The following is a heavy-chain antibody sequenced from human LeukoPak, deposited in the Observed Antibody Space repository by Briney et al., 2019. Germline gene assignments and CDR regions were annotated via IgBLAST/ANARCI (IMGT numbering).Heavy chain of an antibody. CDR1: GFTFSSYS. CDR3: ARQYCSSTSCPPDY. Sequence: GGSLRLSCAASGFTFSSYSMNWVRQAPGKGLEWVSSISSSSYIYYADSVKGRFTISRDNAKNSLYLQMNSLRAEDTAVYYCARQYCSSTSCPPDYWGQGTLVTVSS. D-gene: IGHD2-2*01. CDR2: ISSSSYI. J-gene: IGHJ4*02. V-gene: IGHV3-21*01.